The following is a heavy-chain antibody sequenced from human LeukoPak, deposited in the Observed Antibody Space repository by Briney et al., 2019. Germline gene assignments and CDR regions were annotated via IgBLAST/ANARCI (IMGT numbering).Heavy chain of an antibody. CDR1: GDSISGGSDF. J-gene: IGHJ4*02. Sequence: PSETLSLTCTVSGDSISGGSDFWSWIRQPPGKGLEWIGSIYYSGSTYYNPSLKSRVTISVDTSKNQFSLKLSSVTAADTAVYYCARLNCSSTSCPLDYWGQGTLVTVSS. D-gene: IGHD2-2*01. CDR2: IYYSGST. V-gene: IGHV4-39*01. CDR3: ARLNCSSTSCPLDY.